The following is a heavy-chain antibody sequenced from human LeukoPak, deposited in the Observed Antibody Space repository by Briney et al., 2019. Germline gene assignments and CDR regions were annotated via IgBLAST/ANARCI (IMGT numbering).Heavy chain of an antibody. CDR2: ISSSSSYI. D-gene: IGHD2-21*02. V-gene: IGHV3-21*01. CDR1: GFTFSSYS. J-gene: IGHJ3*02. CDR3: ARESDPPGAFDI. Sequence: PGGSLRLSCAASGFTFSSYSMNWVRQAPGKGLEWVSSISSSSSYIYYADSVKGRFTISRDNAKKSLYLQMNSLRAEDTAVYYCARESDPPGAFDIWGQGTMVTVSS.